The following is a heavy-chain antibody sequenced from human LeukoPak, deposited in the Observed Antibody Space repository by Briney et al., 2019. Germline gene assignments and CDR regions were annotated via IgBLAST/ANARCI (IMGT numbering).Heavy chain of an antibody. CDR2: ISSSSSTI. V-gene: IGHV3-48*01. Sequence: GGSLRLSCAASGFTVSSNYMSWVRQAPGKGLEWVSYISSSSSTIYYADSVKGRFTISRDNAKNSLYLQMNSLRAEDTAVYYCARDHDSSSCPYFDYWGQGTLVTVSS. D-gene: IGHD6-13*01. CDR3: ARDHDSSSCPYFDY. CDR1: GFTVSSNY. J-gene: IGHJ4*02.